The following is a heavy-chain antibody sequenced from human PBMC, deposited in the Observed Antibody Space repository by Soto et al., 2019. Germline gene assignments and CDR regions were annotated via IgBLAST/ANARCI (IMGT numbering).Heavy chain of an antibody. Sequence: ESGGGLVKPGGSLRLSCAASGFTFSSYSMNWVRQAPGKGLEWVSSISSSSSYIYYADSVKGRFTISRDNAKNSLYLQMNSLRAEDTAVYYCARDREAAAVYGMDVWGQGTTVTVSS. CDR3: ARDREAAAVYGMDV. V-gene: IGHV3-21*01. D-gene: IGHD6-13*01. J-gene: IGHJ6*02. CDR2: ISSSSSYI. CDR1: GFTFSSYS.